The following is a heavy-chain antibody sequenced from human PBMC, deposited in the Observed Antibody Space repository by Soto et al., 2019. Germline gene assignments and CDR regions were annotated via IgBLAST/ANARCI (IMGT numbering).Heavy chain of an antibody. J-gene: IGHJ6*03. V-gene: IGHV3-66*01. CDR2: IYTGGTT. Sequence: EVQLVESGGGLVQPGGSLRLSCAASGFTVSTYYMTWVRQAPGMGLEWVSVIYTGGTTYYADSVKGRFTISRDNSKHTLYLQMHSLRAEDTAVYYCARVESGYDYYYYYYVDLWGKGTTVTVSS. CDR1: GFTVSTYY. D-gene: IGHD5-12*01. CDR3: ARVESGYDYYYYYYVDL.